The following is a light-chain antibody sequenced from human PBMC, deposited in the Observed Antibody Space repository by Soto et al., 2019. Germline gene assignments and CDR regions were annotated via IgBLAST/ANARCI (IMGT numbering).Light chain of an antibody. CDR1: QSVSSN. J-gene: IGKJ4*01. Sequence: EIVMTQSPATLSVSPGERATLSCRASQSVSSNLAWYQQKPGQAPRLLIYGASTRATGIPATFSGSGSGTEFTLTISSLQSEDFADYYCQQYNDWPPLTFGGGNKVEIK. CDR2: GAS. CDR3: QQYNDWPPLT. V-gene: IGKV3-15*01.